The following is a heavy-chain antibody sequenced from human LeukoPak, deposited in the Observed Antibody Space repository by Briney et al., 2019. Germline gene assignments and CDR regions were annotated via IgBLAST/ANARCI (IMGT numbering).Heavy chain of an antibody. D-gene: IGHD6-19*01. V-gene: IGHV1-18*01. Sequence: GASVKVSCKASGYSFTSNVISWVRQAPGQGLEWMGWISAYNGNTNYAQKLQGRVTMTTDTSTSTAYMELRSPRSDDTAVYYCARFGLGKHIEVAGIPFDIWGQGTMVTVSS. CDR3: ARFGLGKHIEVAGIPFDI. CDR2: ISAYNGNT. CDR1: GYSFTSNV. J-gene: IGHJ3*02.